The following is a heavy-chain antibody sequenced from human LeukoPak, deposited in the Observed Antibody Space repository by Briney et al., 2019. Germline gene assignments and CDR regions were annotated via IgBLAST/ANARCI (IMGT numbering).Heavy chain of an antibody. J-gene: IGHJ4*02. Sequence: SVKVSCKASGGTFSSYAISWVRQAPGQGLEWMGGIIPIFGTANYAQKFQGRVTMTRNTSISTAYMELSSLRSEDTAVYYCARGQYYDSSGSVGGDYWGQGTLVTVSS. V-gene: IGHV1-69*05. CDR2: IIPIFGTA. CDR3: ARGQYYDSSGSVGGDY. D-gene: IGHD3-22*01. CDR1: GGTFSSYA.